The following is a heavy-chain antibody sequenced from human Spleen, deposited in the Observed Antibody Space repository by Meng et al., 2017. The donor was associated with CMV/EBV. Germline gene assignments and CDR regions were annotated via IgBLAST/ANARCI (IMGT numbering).Heavy chain of an antibody. V-gene: IGHV3-21*01. J-gene: IGHJ6*02. CDR3: ARTAAAGPDYYYGMDV. CDR2: ISSSSSYI. CDR1: GFNVIYNH. Sequence: GESLKISCAASGFNVIYNHMTWVRQAPGKGLEWVSSISSSSSYIYYADSVKGRFTISRDNAKNSLYLQMNSLRAEDTAVYYCARTAAAGPDYYYGMDVWGQGTTVTVSS. D-gene: IGHD6-13*01.